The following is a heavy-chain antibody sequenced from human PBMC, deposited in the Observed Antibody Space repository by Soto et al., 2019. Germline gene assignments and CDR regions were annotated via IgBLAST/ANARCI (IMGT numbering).Heavy chain of an antibody. D-gene: IGHD4-17*01. V-gene: IGHV3-33*01. J-gene: IGHJ6*02. CDR3: ARGYGNYYYYYGMDV. CDR1: GFTFSSSG. Sequence: VGSLRLSCAASGFTFSSSGMHWVRQAPGKGLEWVAVIWYDGSNKYYADSVKGRFTISRDNSKNTLYLQMNSLRAEDTAVYYCARGYGNYYYYYGMDVWGQGTTVTVSS. CDR2: IWYDGSNK.